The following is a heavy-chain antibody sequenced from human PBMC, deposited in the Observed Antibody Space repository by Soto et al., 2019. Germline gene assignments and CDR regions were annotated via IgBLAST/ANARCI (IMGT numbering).Heavy chain of an antibody. CDR2: ISTYNGNT. D-gene: IGHD6-6*01. CDR1: GYSFITYG. Sequence: QVQLVQSGAEVKKPGASVKVSCKASGYSFITYGISWVRQAPGQGLEWMGWISTYNGNTNYAQKFQGGVTMTTDTSTTTGYMELRSLRSDDTAVYYCARDRPTSSIRARDYYYAMDVWGQGTTVTVSS. J-gene: IGHJ6*02. CDR3: ARDRPTSSIRARDYYYAMDV. V-gene: IGHV1-18*01.